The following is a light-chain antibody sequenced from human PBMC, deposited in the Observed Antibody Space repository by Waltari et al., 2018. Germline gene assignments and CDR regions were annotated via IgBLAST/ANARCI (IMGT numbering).Light chain of an antibody. CDR2: EDG. CDR1: KIGSKN. V-gene: IGLV3-21*02. Sequence: SYVLTQPPSVSVAPGQTARITCDGNKIGSKNVHWYQQKPGQAPVLVVYEDGDRPSGILERFSGSNSGNTATLTISRVDAGDEADYYCQVWDSGSDHYVFGTVTKVTVL. CDR3: QVWDSGSDHYV. J-gene: IGLJ1*01.